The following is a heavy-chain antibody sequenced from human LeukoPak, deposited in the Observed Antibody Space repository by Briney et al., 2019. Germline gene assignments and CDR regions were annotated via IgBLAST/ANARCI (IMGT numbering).Heavy chain of an antibody. V-gene: IGHV3-48*02. CDR2: ISSSSSTI. CDR3: ARDHREYYYDSSGYYY. D-gene: IGHD3-22*01. Sequence: GGSLRLSCAASGFXFSSYSINWVRQAPGKGLEWVSYISSSSSTIYYADSVKGRFTISRDNAKNSLCLQMNSLRDEDTAVYYCARDHREYYYDSSGYYYWGQGTLVTVSS. J-gene: IGHJ4*02. CDR1: GFXFSSYS.